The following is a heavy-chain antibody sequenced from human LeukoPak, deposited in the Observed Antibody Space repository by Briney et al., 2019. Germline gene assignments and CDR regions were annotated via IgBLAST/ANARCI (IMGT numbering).Heavy chain of an antibody. D-gene: IGHD1-7*01. CDR2: ISSRSNYI. CDR1: GFTFSKFV. J-gene: IGHJ4*02. V-gene: IGHV3-21*01. CDR3: ARSLLDLNPPFDF. Sequence: PGGSLSLSCAASGFTFSKFVLTWVRQAPGKGLEWVSSISSRSNYIYYADSVKGRSTISRDNAKNSVYLQMDSLRVEDTAIYYCARSLLDLNPPFDFWGQGILVTVSS.